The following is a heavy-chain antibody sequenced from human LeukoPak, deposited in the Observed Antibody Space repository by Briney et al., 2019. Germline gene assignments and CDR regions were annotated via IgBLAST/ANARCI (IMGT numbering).Heavy chain of an antibody. D-gene: IGHD2-2*02. V-gene: IGHV1-18*01. CDR1: GYTFTSYG. Sequence: ASVKVSCKASGYTFTSYGISWVRQAPGQGLEWMGWISAYNGNTNYAQKLQGRVTMTTDTSTSTAYMELRSLRSDDTAVYYCARDCSSTSCYSVYYYYYGKDVWGQGTTVTVSS. J-gene: IGHJ6*02. CDR2: ISAYNGNT. CDR3: ARDCSSTSCYSVYYYYYGKDV.